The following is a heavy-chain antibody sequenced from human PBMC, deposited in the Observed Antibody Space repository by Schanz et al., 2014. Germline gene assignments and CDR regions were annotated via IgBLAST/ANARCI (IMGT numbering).Heavy chain of an antibody. V-gene: IGHV1-18*01. J-gene: IGHJ4*02. Sequence: GPEVKEPGASVKVSCEASRYTFNTYGLNWVRQAPGQGLEWMGWISAYTNNTNYAQKVQGRVTMTTDTSTGTAYMELRSLRSDDTAVYYCARGRGCTGGSCYSGFDIWGQGTLVTVAS. CDR3: ARGRGCTGGSCYSGFDI. CDR2: ISAYTNNT. D-gene: IGHD2-15*01. CDR1: RYTFNTYG.